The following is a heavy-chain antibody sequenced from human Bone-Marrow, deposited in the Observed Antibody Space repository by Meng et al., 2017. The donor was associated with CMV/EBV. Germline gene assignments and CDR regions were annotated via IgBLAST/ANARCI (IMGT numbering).Heavy chain of an antibody. CDR3: ARGFDYGGNSRGDFDY. CDR1: GGSFSGYY. J-gene: IGHJ4*02. CDR2: INHSGST. V-gene: IGHV4-34*01. Sequence: SETLSLTCAVYGGSFSGYYWSWIRQPPGKGLEWIGEINHSGSTNYNPSLKSRVTISVDTSKNQFSLKLSSVTAADTAVYYCARGFDYGGNSRGDFDYWGQGTLVTVSS. D-gene: IGHD4-23*01.